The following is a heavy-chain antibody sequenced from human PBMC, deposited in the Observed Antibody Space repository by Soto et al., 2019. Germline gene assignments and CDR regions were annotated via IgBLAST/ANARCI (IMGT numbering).Heavy chain of an antibody. CDR2: IYYTGST. V-gene: IGHV4-31*01. D-gene: IGHD2-15*01. J-gene: IGHJ4*02. CDR1: GASISGDNYY. Sequence: QVQLQESGPGLVKPSQTLSLTCTVSGASISGDNYYWTWIRQHPGKGLEWIGYIYYTGSTYYNPSLGSXXTXSXXTSNKHFSLRLTSVTAADTAVYFCARVVPATHTDYWVQGALVTVSS. CDR3: ARVVPATHTDY.